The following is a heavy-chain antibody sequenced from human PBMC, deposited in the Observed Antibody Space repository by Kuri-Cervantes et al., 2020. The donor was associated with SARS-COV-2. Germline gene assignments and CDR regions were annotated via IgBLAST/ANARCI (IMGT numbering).Heavy chain of an antibody. V-gene: IGHV3-23*01. CDR1: GFTFSSYW. CDR2: ISGSGGST. J-gene: IGHJ6*02. Sequence: GESLKISCAASGFTFSSYWMSWVRQAPGKGLEWVSAISGSGGSTYYADSVKGRFTIPRDNSKNTLYLQMNSLRAEDTAVYYCAKGDIVVVPAAPFGMDVWGQGTTVTVSS. CDR3: AKGDIVVVPAAPFGMDV. D-gene: IGHD2-2*01.